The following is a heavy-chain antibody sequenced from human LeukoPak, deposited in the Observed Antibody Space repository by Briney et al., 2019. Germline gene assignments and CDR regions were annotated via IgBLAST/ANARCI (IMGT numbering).Heavy chain of an antibody. CDR1: GYTFTGYY. CDR2: INPNSGGT. V-gene: IGHV1-2*02. D-gene: IGHD5-12*01. J-gene: IGHJ5*02. Sequence: GASVKVSCKASGYTFTGYYMHWVRQAPGQGLEWMGWINPNSGGTNYAQKFQGRVTMTRDTSISTAYMELSRLRSDDTAVYYCARVHSWWLRFPGAPWGQGTLVTVSS. CDR3: ARVHSWWLRFPGAP.